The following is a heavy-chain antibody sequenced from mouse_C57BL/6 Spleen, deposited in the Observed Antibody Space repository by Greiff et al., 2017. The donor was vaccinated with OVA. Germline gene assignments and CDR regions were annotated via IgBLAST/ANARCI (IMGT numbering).Heavy chain of an antibody. V-gene: IGHV1-15*01. J-gene: IGHJ2*01. CDR1: GYTFTDYE. Sequence: LVESGAELVRPGASVTLSCKASGYTFTDYEMHWVKQTPVHGLEWIGAIDPETGGTAYNQKFKGKAILTADKSSSTAYMELRSLTSEDSAVYYCTRLRLLYWGQGTTLTVSS. CDR2: IDPETGGT. CDR3: TRLRLLY. D-gene: IGHD3-2*02.